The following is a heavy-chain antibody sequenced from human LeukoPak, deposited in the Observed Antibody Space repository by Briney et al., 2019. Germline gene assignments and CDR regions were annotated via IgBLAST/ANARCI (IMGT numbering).Heavy chain of an antibody. J-gene: IGHJ6*02. CDR2: IIPILGIA. Sequence: SVKVSCKASGGTFSSYAISWVRQAPGQGLEWMGRIIPILGIANYAQKFQGRVTITADKSTSTAYMELSSLRSEDTAVYYCARSIVVVVAAKGDYYYGMDVWGQGTTVTVSS. D-gene: IGHD2-15*01. V-gene: IGHV1-69*04. CDR1: GGTFSSYA. CDR3: ARSIVVVVAAKGDYYYGMDV.